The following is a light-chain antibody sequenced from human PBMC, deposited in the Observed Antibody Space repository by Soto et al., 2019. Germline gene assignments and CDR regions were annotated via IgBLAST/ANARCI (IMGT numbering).Light chain of an antibody. J-gene: IGKJ2*01. CDR2: DAS. CDR3: QQRNNWTSMYT. CDR1: QSVSSY. V-gene: IGKV3-11*01. Sequence: EIVLTQSPATLSLSPGARATLSCRASQSVSSYLAWYHQKPGQAPRLLIYDASNKTTGIPARFSGSGSGTDFTLTISSLEPEDYAVYYYQQRNNWTSMYTFGQGTKLDIK.